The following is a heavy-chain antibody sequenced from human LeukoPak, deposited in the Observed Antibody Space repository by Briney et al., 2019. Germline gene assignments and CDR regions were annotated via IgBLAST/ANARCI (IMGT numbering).Heavy chain of an antibody. J-gene: IGHJ6*02. CDR3: AKGGYGGNSPSDV. CDR2: ISGSGGST. D-gene: IGHD4-23*01. V-gene: IGHV3-23*01. Sequence: GGSLRLSCAASGFTFSSYAMSWVRQAPGKGLEWVSTISGSGGSTYYADSVKGRFTISRDNSKNTLYLQMNSLRAEDTAVYYCAKGGYGGNSPSDVWGQGTTVTVSS. CDR1: GFTFSSYA.